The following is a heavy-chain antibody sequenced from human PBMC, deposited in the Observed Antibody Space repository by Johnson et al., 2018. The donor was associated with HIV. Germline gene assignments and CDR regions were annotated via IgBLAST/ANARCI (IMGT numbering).Heavy chain of an antibody. J-gene: IGHJ3*02. Sequence: VQLVESGGGLVKPGGSLRLSCEASGFTFSNAWMSWVRQAPGKGLEWVSGINWNGGSTGYADSVKGRFTISRDNSKNTLYLQMNSLRAEDTAVYYCARRYDILTGYSLDAFDIWGQGTMVTVSS. D-gene: IGHD3-9*01. V-gene: IGHV3-20*04. CDR2: INWNGGST. CDR1: GFTFSNAW. CDR3: ARRYDILTGYSLDAFDI.